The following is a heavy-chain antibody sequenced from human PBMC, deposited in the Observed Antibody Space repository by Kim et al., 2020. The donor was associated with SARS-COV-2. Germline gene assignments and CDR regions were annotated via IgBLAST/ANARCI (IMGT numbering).Heavy chain of an antibody. CDR2: ISSNGGST. V-gene: IGHV3-64D*09. J-gene: IGHJ4*02. Sequence: GGSLRLSCSASGFTFSSYAMHWVRQAPGKGLEYVSAISSNGGSTYYADSVKGRFTISRDNSKNTLYLQMSSLRAEDTAVYYCVKGVRGVIIRGWGQGTLVTVSS. D-gene: IGHD3-10*01. CDR1: GFTFSSYA. CDR3: VKGVRGVIIRG.